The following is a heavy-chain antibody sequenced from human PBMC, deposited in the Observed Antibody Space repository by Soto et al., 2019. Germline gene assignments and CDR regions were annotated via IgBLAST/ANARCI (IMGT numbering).Heavy chain of an antibody. V-gene: IGHV3-74*01. J-gene: IGHJ4*02. CDR2: INSDGSST. D-gene: IGHD5-12*01. CDR1: GFTFSSYW. CDR3: ARGLSGYDHFDY. Sequence: GESLKISCAASGFTFSSYWMHWVRQAPGKGLVWVSRINSDGSSTSYADSVKGRFTISRDNAKNTLYLQMNSLRAEDTAVYYCARGLSGYDHFDYWGQGTLVTVSS.